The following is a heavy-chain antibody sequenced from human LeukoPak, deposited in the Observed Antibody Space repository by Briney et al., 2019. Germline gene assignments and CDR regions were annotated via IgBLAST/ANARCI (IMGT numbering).Heavy chain of an antibody. CDR1: GGSISSYY. CDR3: ARVSWGSYPGFDY. CDR2: VHNSGST. V-gene: IGHV4-59*01. Sequence: SETLSLTCTVSGGSISSYYWSWIRQPPGKGLEWIGYVHNSGSTNYSPSLKSRVTISVDTSKNQFSLKLSSVTAADTAVYYCARVSWGSYPGFDYWGQGTLVTVSS. D-gene: IGHD7-27*01. J-gene: IGHJ4*02.